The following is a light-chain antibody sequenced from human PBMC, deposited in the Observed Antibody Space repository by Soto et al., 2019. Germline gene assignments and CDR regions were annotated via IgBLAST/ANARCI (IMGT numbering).Light chain of an antibody. V-gene: IGKV3-20*01. CDR3: QQYSSSPRT. J-gene: IGKJ1*01. Sequence: ETVFTQSPRTVSLSPGERATLSCRASQSISSSYLAWYQQRPGQAPRLLLYGPSSRATGIPERFSGSGSGGDFTLTISRLEPEDFAVYYCQQYSSSPRTFGQGTKVDI. CDR1: QSISSSY. CDR2: GPS.